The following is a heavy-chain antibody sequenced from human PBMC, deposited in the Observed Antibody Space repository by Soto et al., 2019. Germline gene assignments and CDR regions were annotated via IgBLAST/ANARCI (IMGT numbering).Heavy chain of an antibody. CDR1: GGSISSSSYY. V-gene: IGHV4-39*01. D-gene: IGHD2-15*01. CDR2: IYDSGST. CDR3: ARHGGYCSGGSCPPGY. J-gene: IGHJ4*02. Sequence: QLQLQESGPGLVKSSETLSLTCTVSGGSISSSSYYWGWIRQPPGKGLEWIGSIYDSGSTYYNPSLKSRVTLSVDTSKKQFSLKVSSVTAGDTAVYYCARHGGYCSGGSCPPGYWGQGTLVTVSS.